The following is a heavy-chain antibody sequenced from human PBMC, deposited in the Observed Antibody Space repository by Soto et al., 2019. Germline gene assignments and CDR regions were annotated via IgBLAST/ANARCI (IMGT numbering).Heavy chain of an antibody. Sequence: GGSLRLSCAASGFTFSDHHMDWVRQTPGKGLEWVGRTHYEDSVRGRFTISRDRSKNTVYLQMNSLTAGDTAVYYCAKATATGGGAFDICGQGTMVTVSS. J-gene: IGHJ3*02. CDR3: AKATATGGGAFDI. V-gene: IGHV3-53*01. CDR1: GFTFSDHH. CDR2: GRT. D-gene: IGHD2-8*02.